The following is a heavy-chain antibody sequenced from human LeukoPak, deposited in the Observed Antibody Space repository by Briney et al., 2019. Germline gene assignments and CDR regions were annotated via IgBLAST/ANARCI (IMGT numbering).Heavy chain of an antibody. J-gene: IGHJ4*02. D-gene: IGHD3-10*01. CDR3: AREHYGSGSSFDY. V-gene: IGHV1-46*01. Sequence: TSVKVSCKASGYTFTSYYMHWVRQAPGQGLEWMGIINPSGGSTSYAQRFQGRVTMTRNTSISTAYMELSSLRSEDTAVYYCAREHYGSGSSFDYWGQGTLVTVSS. CDR2: INPSGGST. CDR1: GYTFTSYY.